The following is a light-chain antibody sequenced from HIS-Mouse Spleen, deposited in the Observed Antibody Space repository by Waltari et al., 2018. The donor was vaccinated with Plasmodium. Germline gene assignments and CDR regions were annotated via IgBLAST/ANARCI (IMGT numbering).Light chain of an antibody. J-gene: IGKJ3*01. CDR2: GAS. V-gene: IGKV3-15*01. CDR1: QSVSST. CDR3: QQYNNWSFT. Sequence: ELVMTQSPATLSVSPGERATPSCRASQSVSSTLAWYQQKPGQAPRLLIYGASTRATGIPARFSGSGSGTEFTLTISSLQSEDFAVYYCQQYNNWSFTFGPGTKVDIK.